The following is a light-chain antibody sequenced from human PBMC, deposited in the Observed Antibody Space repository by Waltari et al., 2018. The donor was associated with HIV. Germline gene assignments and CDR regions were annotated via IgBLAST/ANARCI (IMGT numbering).Light chain of an antibody. CDR1: RGLFYGSNNKNY. Sequence: DVVMTQSPDSLTVAVGERATPNCKSSRGLFYGSNNKNYLAWDQQRPGPRPKLLIYWASTRQAGVPDRFSGSGSGTDFSLTISCLQAEDVAVYYCQQYYLVPYTFGQGTKLEIK. J-gene: IGKJ2*01. CDR3: QQYYLVPYT. V-gene: IGKV4-1*01. CDR2: WAS.